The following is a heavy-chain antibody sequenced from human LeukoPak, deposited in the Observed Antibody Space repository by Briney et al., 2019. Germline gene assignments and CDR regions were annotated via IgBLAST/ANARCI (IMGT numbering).Heavy chain of an antibody. V-gene: IGHV3-20*04. J-gene: IGHJ3*02. CDR2: ITNWNGGST. CDR1: GFTFDDYG. CDR3: ARCSRSSTDCYSAFDI. Sequence: GGSLRLSCEASGFTFDDYGMSWVRQSTGKGLEWVSAITNWNGGSTGYADSVRGRFTISRDNARNSLYLQMNSLRAEDTALYYCARCSRSSTDCYSAFDIWGQGTMVTVSS. D-gene: IGHD2-2*02.